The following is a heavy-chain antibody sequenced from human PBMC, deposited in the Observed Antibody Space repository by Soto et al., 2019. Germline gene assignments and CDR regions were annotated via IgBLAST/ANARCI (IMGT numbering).Heavy chain of an antibody. Sequence: GGSLRLSCAASGFTFSRYAMSWFRQAPGKGLEWVGFIRSKAYGGTTEYAASVKGRFTISRDDSKSIAYLQMNSLKTEDTAVYYCTRDLNPATWIQLWFSQSGPFDYWGQGTLVT. CDR3: TRDLNPATWIQLWFSQSGPFDY. J-gene: IGHJ4*02. V-gene: IGHV3-49*03. CDR1: GFTFSRYA. D-gene: IGHD5-18*01. CDR2: IRSKAYGGTT.